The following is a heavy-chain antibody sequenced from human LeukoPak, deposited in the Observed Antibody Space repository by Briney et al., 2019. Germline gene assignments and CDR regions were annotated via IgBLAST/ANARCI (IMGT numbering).Heavy chain of an antibody. CDR2: ISSSSSYI. CDR3: ARDPGYSGYDPFDY. CDR1: GFTFSSYS. D-gene: IGHD5-12*01. V-gene: IGHV3-21*01. J-gene: IGHJ4*02. Sequence: GGSLRLSCAASGFTFSSYSMNWVRQAPGKGLEWVSSISSSSSYIYYADSVKGRFTISRDNAKNSLYLQMNSLRAEDTAVYYCARDPGYSGYDPFDYWGQGTLVTVSS.